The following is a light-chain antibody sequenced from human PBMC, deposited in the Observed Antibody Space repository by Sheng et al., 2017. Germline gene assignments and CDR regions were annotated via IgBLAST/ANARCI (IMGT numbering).Light chain of an antibody. V-gene: IGKV2-28*01. CDR3: MQALQTPYT. Sequence: DIVMTQSPLSLPVSPGEPASISCRSSQSLLHSNGDTFFDWYLQKPGQSPQLLIYLGSNRASGVPDRFSGSQSGTDFTLRISRVEAEDVGVYYCMQALQTPYTFGQGTKLEIK. CDR1: QSLLHSNGDTF. J-gene: IGKJ2*01. CDR2: LGS.